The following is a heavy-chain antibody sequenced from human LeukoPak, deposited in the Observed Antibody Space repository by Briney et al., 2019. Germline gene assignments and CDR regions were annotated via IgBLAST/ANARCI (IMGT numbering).Heavy chain of an antibody. J-gene: IGHJ6*02. D-gene: IGHD6-19*01. CDR1: GYTFTRYD. CDR3: AREGYSSGRYGDYYYYGMDV. Sequence: ASVKVSCKASGYTFTRYDINWVRQATGQGLEWMGWMNPNSGNTGYAQKFQGRVTMTRNTSISTAYMELSSLRSEDTAVYYCAREGYSSGRYGDYYYYGMDVWGQGTTVTVSS. CDR2: MNPNSGNT. V-gene: IGHV1-8*01.